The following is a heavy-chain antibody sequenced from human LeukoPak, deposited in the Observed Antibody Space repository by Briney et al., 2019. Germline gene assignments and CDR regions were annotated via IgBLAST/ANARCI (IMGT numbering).Heavy chain of an antibody. CDR2: IIPIFGTA. D-gene: IGHD3-9*01. CDR1: GFSFTSYA. Sequence: GASVKVSCKTSGFSFTSYAISWVRQAPGQGLEWMGRIIPIFGTANYAQKFQGRVTITTDESTSTAYMELSSLRSEDTAVYYCARDGDYDILTGEPYYFDYRGQGTLVTVSS. J-gene: IGHJ4*02. CDR3: ARDGDYDILTGEPYYFDY. V-gene: IGHV1-69*05.